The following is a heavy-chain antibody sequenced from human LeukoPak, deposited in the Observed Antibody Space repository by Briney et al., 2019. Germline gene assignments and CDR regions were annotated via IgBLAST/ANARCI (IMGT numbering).Heavy chain of an antibody. Sequence: SDTLSLTCTVSGDSSSSHSYFWGWIRQPPGKGLEWIGNIHHIGSTYYNPSLKSRVAISVDTSTNQFSLKLSSVTAADTAVYYCARAPSGYSYGRFDYWGQGTLVTVSS. CDR2: IHHIGST. D-gene: IGHD5-18*01. CDR3: ARAPSGYSYGRFDY. V-gene: IGHV4-39*07. J-gene: IGHJ4*02. CDR1: GDSSSSHSYF.